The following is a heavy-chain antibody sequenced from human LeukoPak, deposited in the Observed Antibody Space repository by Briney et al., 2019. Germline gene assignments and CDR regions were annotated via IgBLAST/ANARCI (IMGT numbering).Heavy chain of an antibody. V-gene: IGHV3-66*01. J-gene: IGHJ4*02. CDR3: ARGQWQEFDY. CDR1: GLTFSSYW. CDR2: IYRDGST. Sequence: GGSLRLSCAASGLTFSSYWMSWVRQAPGEGLDCVSVIYRDGSTYYTNSVKGRFTISRDNAKNSLYLQMNSLRAEDTAVYYCARGQWQEFDYWGQGTPVTVSS. D-gene: IGHD6-19*01.